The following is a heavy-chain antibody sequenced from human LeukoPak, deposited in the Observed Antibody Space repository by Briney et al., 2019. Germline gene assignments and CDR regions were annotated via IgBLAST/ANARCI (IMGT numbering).Heavy chain of an antibody. V-gene: IGHV3-23*01. J-gene: IGHJ5*02. Sequence: GGSLRLSCAASGFTFSSYAMSWVRQASGKGLEWVSAISGSGGSTYYADSVKGRFTISRDNSKNTLYLQMNSLRAEDTAVYYCAKVGVGSWSPWNWFDPWGQGTLVTVSS. D-gene: IGHD6-13*01. CDR1: GFTFSSYA. CDR3: AKVGVGSWSPWNWFDP. CDR2: ISGSGGST.